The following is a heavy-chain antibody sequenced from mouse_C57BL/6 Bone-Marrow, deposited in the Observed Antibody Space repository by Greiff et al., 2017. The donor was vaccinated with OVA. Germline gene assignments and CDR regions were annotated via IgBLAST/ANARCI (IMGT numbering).Heavy chain of an antibody. V-gene: IGHV5-9*01. CDR1: GFTFSSYT. D-gene: IGHD2-2*01. CDR2: ISGGGGNT. Sequence: EVQVVESGGGLVKPGGSLKLSCAASGFTFSSYTMSWVRQTPEKRLEWVATISGGGGNTYYPDSVKGRFTISRDNAKNTLYLQMSSLRSEDTALYYCARHGYDAGLTWFAYWGQGTLVTVSA. CDR3: ARHGYDAGLTWFAY. J-gene: IGHJ3*01.